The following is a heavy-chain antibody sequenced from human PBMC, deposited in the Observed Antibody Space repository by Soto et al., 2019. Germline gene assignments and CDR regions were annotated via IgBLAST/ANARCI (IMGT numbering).Heavy chain of an antibody. J-gene: IGHJ6*02. CDR2: ISGSGGST. V-gene: IGHV3-23*01. CDR3: AKDQRGTAGYYGSGSYYSVSPGDYGMDV. CDR1: GFTFSSYA. Sequence: GSPRLSCAASGFTFSSYAMSWVRQAPGKGLKWVSAISGSGGSTYYADSVKGRFTISRDNSKNTLYLQMNSLRAEDTVVYYCAKDQRGTAGYYGSGSYYSVSPGDYGMDVWGQGTTVTVSS. D-gene: IGHD3-10*01.